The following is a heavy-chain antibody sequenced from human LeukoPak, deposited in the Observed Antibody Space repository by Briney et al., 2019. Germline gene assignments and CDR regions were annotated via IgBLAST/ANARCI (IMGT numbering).Heavy chain of an antibody. V-gene: IGHV4-30-4*01. CDR1: GDSISSGDYY. CDR2: IYYSGST. Sequence: SETLSLTCTVSGDSISSGDYYWSWIRQPPGKGLEWIGYIYYSGSTYYNPSLKSRVTMSVDTSNNQFSLKLSSVTAADTAVYYCARGLLSTGLVDYWGQGALVTVSS. D-gene: IGHD4-17*01. CDR3: ARGLLSTGLVDY. J-gene: IGHJ4*02.